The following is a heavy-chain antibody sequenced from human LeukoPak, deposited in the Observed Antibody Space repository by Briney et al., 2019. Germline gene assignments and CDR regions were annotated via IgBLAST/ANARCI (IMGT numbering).Heavy chain of an antibody. V-gene: IGHV1-2*02. CDR1: GYPFTNYY. Sequence: GASVKVSCKTSGYPFTNYYINWVRRAPGQGPEWMGWINPKSGGANYAQKFQGRVTMTRDTSISTAYMELSRLRSDDTAMYYCASGGDLRWFGDQLGDYFDYWGQGTLVTVSS. CDR3: ASGGDLRWFGDQLGDYFDY. J-gene: IGHJ4*02. CDR2: INPKSGGA. D-gene: IGHD3-10*01.